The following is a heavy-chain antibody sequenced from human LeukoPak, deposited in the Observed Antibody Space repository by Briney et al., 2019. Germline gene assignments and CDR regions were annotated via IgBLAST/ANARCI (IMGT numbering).Heavy chain of an antibody. J-gene: IGHJ4*02. D-gene: IGHD2-2*01. Sequence: ASVKVSCKASGYTFTSYYMHWVRQAPGQGLKWMGIINPSGGSTSYAQKFQGRVTMTRDTSTSTVYMELSSLRSEDTAVYYCARDQVVVVPAATPGLDYWGQGTLVTVSS. CDR1: GYTFTSYY. V-gene: IGHV1-46*01. CDR2: INPSGGST. CDR3: ARDQVVVVPAATPGLDY.